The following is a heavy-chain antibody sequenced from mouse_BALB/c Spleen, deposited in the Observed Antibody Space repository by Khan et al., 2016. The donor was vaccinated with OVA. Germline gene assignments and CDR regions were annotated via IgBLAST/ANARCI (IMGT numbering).Heavy chain of an antibody. CDR3: ARPPYFSYTLDD. J-gene: IGHJ4*01. V-gene: IGHV9-3-1*01. CDR1: GYTFTNYG. D-gene: IGHD2-10*01. Sequence: QIQLVQSGPELKKPGETVKISCKASGYTFTNYGMNWVKQSPGKALKWMGWINTYTGDPTYADHFKGRFAFSLETSTTQSYLQINTLNNEDTATYFCARPPYFSYTLDDWGQGTSVTVSS. CDR2: INTYTGDP.